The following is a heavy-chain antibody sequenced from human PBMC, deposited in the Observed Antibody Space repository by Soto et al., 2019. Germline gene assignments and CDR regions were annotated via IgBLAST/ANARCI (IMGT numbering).Heavy chain of an antibody. D-gene: IGHD5-18*01. Sequence: QVQLVQSGAEVKKPGASVKVSCRASGYTFTSYGISWVRQAPGQGLEWMGWISAYNGNTNYAQEIQGRVTMTTDAATSTAYMELRSLRSDGTAVYYCASVKYSPPYYYYYGMEVRGKENTVTVYS. CDR1: GYTFTSYG. V-gene: IGHV1-18*01. CDR3: ASVKYSPPYYYYYGMEV. J-gene: IGHJ6*01. CDR2: ISAYNGNT.